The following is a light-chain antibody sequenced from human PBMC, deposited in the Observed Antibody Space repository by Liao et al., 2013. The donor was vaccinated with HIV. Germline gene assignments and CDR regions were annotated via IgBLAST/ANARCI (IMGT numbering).Light chain of an antibody. CDR3: QTWDSSNMI. CDR1: DWVDKR. J-gene: IGLJ2*01. CDR2: DHS. V-gene: IGLV3-1*01. Sequence: SYELTQPPSVSVSPGQTANITCSGGDWVDKRASWYQQRPGQSPVLIIYDHSKRPSGIPERFSGSTSGSTATLTISGTQTLDEADYYCQTWDSSNMIFGGGTKLTVL.